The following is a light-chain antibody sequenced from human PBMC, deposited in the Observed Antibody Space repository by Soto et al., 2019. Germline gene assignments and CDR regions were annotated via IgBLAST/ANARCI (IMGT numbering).Light chain of an antibody. J-gene: IGLJ3*02. CDR3: CSYAGCSTL. Sequence: QSALTQPASVSGSPGQSITISCTGTSSDVGSYNLVSWYQQHPGKAPKLMIYEGSKRPSGVSNRFSGSKSGNTASLTISGLQAEDEAEYYCCSYAGCSTLFDGGTKLTVL. CDR2: EGS. V-gene: IGLV2-23*01. CDR1: SSDVGSYNL.